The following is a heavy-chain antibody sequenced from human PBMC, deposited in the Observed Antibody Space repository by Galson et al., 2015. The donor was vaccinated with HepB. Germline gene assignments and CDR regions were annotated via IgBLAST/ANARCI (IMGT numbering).Heavy chain of an antibody. D-gene: IGHD6-13*01. CDR3: AREADSSSWGGAFDI. V-gene: IGHV3-11*06. CDR2: ISSSSSYT. CDR1: GFTFSDYY. Sequence: SLRLSCAASGFTFSDYYMSWIRQAPGKGLEWVSYISSSSSYTNYADSVKGRFTISRDNAKNSLYLQMNSLRSEDTAVYYCAREADSSSWGGAFDIWGQGTMVTVSS. J-gene: IGHJ3*02.